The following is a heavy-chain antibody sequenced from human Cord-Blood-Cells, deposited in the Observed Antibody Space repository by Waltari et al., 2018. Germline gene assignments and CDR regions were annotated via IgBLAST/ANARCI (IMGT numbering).Heavy chain of an antibody. V-gene: IGHV3-23*01. D-gene: IGHD3-22*01. Sequence: EVQLLESGGGLVQPGGPLRLSCAASGFTFSSYAMSWVSQATGKGLAWVSAISGSGGSTYHADSVKGRFTISRDNSKNTLYLQMNSLRAEDTAVYYCAKATRIREAFDIWGQGTMVTVSS. CDR1: GFTFSSYA. CDR3: AKATRIREAFDI. J-gene: IGHJ3*02. CDR2: ISGSGGST.